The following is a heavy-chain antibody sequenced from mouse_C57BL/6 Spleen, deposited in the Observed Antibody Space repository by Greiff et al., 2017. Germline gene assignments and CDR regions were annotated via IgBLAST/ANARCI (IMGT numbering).Heavy chain of an antibody. CDR1: GYTFTSYW. CDR2: IHPNSGST. V-gene: IGHV1-64*01. CDR3: ARPYGSSSYYAMDY. Sequence: VQLQQSGAELVKPGASVKLSCKASGYTFTSYWMHWVKQRPGQGLEWIGMIHPNSGSTNYNEKFKSKATLTVDKSSSTAYMQLSSLTSEDAAVYYCARPYGSSSYYAMDYWGQGTSVTVSS. D-gene: IGHD1-1*01. J-gene: IGHJ4*01.